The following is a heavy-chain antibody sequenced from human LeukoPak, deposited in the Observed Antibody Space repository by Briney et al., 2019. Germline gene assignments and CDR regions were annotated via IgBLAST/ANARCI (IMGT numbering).Heavy chain of an antibody. V-gene: IGHV3-48*03. J-gene: IGHJ6*02. CDR1: GFTFSSYE. CDR2: ISSSGSTI. CDR3: ARDGGWDYGMDV. Sequence: GGSLRLSCAASGFTFSSYEMNWVRQAPGKGLEWVSYISSSGSTIYYADSVKVRFTISRDNAKNSLYLQMNSLRAEDTAVYYCARDGGWDYGMDVWGQGTTVTVSS. D-gene: IGHD1-26*01.